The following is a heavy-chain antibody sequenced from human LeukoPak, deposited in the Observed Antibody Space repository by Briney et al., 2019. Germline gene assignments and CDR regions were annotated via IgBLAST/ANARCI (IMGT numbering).Heavy chain of an antibody. Sequence: GGSLRLSCADSGFTVSSNSMSWVRQAPGKGLEWVSIICSGGNTYHADSVKARFSISRDESRDTVYLQMNSLRAEDTAVYYCARGSEYFQHWGQGTLVTVSS. CDR3: ARGSEYFQH. CDR1: GFTVSSNS. J-gene: IGHJ1*01. CDR2: ICSGGNT. V-gene: IGHV3-66*01.